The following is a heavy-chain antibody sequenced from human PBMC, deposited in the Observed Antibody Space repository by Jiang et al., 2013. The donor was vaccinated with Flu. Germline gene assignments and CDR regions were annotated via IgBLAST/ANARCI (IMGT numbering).Heavy chain of an antibody. Sequence: KASGYTFTSYAMNWVRQAPGQGLEWMGWINTNTGNPTYAQGFTGRFVFSLDTSVSTAYLQISSLKAEDTDVYYCARVFRGYDFWSGYYTQNHYGMDVWGQGTTVTVSS. CDR1: GYTFTSYA. D-gene: IGHD3-3*01. CDR2: INTNTGNP. CDR3: ARVFRGYDFWSGYYTQNHYGMDV. J-gene: IGHJ6*02. V-gene: IGHV7-4-1*02.